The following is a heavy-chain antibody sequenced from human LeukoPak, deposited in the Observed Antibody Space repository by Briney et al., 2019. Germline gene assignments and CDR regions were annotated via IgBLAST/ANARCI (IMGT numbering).Heavy chain of an antibody. D-gene: IGHD2-21*02. V-gene: IGHV1-18*01. CDR1: GYTFTSYG. Sequence: GASVKVSCKASGYTFTSYGISWVRQAPGQGLEWMGWISAYNGNTNYAQKLQGRVTMTTDTSTSTAYMELRSLRSDDTAVYYFARDGPAYCGGDCYSDYWGQGTLVTVSS. CDR3: ARDGPAYCGGDCYSDY. J-gene: IGHJ4*02. CDR2: ISAYNGNT.